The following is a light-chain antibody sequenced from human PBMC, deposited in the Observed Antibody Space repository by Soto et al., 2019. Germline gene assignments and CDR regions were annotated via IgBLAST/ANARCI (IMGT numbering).Light chain of an antibody. J-gene: IGKJ4*01. CDR3: QQRSNWPPVT. CDR1: QSVGYH. CDR2: DAS. Sequence: EIELTQSPATLSLSPGERATLSCRASQSVGYHLAWYQQKPGQAPRLLIYDASNRATGIPARFSGSGSGTDFTLAISSLEPEDFAVYYCQQRSNWPPVTFGGGTKVEIK. V-gene: IGKV3-11*01.